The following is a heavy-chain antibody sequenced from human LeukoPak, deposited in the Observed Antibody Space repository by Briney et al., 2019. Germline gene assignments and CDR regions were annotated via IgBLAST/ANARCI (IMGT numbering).Heavy chain of an antibody. V-gene: IGHV3-20*04. CDR2: INWNGGST. CDR1: GFTFEDYG. D-gene: IGHD1-26*01. Sequence: PGGSLRLSCAASGFTFEDYGMSWVRQAPGKGLEWVSGINWNGGSTGYADSVKGRFTISRDNSKNTLYLQMNSLRAEDTAVYYCAKDPFITGRPPYYFDYWGQGTLVTVSS. J-gene: IGHJ4*02. CDR3: AKDPFITGRPPYYFDY.